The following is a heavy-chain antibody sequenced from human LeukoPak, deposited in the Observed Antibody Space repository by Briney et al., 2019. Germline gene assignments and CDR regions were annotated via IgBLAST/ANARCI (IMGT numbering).Heavy chain of an antibody. D-gene: IGHD6-13*01. CDR2: IYYSGST. CDR3: ARRAGGRQQLAFDY. Sequence: PSETLSLTCTVSGGSISSYYWRWIRQPPGKGLEWIGYIYYSGSTNYNPSLKSRVTISVDTSKTQFSLKLSSVTAADTAVYYCARRAGGRQQLAFDYWGQGTLVTVSS. J-gene: IGHJ4*02. CDR1: GGSISSYY. V-gene: IGHV4-59*08.